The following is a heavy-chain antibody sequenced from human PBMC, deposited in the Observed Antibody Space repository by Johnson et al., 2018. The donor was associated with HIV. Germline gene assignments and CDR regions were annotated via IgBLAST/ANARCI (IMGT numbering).Heavy chain of an antibody. V-gene: IGHV3-9*01. D-gene: IGHD3-22*01. CDR2: ISWNSGSI. J-gene: IGHJ3*02. Sequence: VQLVESGGGVVQPGRSLRLSCAASGFTFSSYAMHWVRQAPGKGLEWVSGISWNSGSIGYADSVKGRFTISRDNAKNSLYLQMNSLRAEDTALYYCAKDMGYDSSGDGAFDIWGQGTMVTLSS. CDR1: GFTFSSYA. CDR3: AKDMGYDSSGDGAFDI.